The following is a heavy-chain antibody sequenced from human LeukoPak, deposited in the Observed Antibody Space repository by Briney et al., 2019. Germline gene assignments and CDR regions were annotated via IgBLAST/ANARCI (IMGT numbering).Heavy chain of an antibody. D-gene: IGHD2-2*01. Sequence: ASVKVSCKASGYTFTSYGISWVRQAPGQGLEWMGWISAYNGNTNYAQKLQGRVTMTTDTSTSTAYMELSSLRSEDTAVYYCARVPSPYCSSTSCYGNPFDYWGQGTLVTVSS. CDR3: ARVPSPYCSSTSCYGNPFDY. CDR1: GYTFTSYG. V-gene: IGHV1-18*01. CDR2: ISAYNGNT. J-gene: IGHJ4*02.